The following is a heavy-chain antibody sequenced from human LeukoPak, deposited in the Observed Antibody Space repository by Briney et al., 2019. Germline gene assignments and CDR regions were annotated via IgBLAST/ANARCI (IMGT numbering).Heavy chain of an antibody. CDR2: MNPNSGNT. D-gene: IGHD2-8*01. J-gene: IGHJ4*02. V-gene: IGHV1-8*01. CDR3: ARDRGYCTNGVRSRRAGFDY. CDR1: GYTFTSYD. Sequence: ASVKVSCKASGYTFTSYDINWVRQATGQGLEWMGWMNPNSGNTGYAQKFQGRVTMTRNTSISTAYMELSSLRSEDTAVYYCARDRGYCTNGVRSRRAGFDYWGQGTLVTVSS.